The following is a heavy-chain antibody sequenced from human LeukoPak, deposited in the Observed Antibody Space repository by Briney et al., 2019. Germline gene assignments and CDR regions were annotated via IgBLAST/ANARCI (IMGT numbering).Heavy chain of an antibody. J-gene: IGHJ4*02. CDR2: IIPIFGTA. V-gene: IGHV1-69*05. CDR1: GGTFTSYA. D-gene: IGHD6-13*01. CDR3: ARSSSSQLLVPWYFDY. Sequence: SVKVSCKASGGTFTSYAISWGRHAPGQGLEWMGRIIPIFGTANYAQKFQGRVTFTTDESTSTAYMELSSLRSEDTAVYYCARSSSSQLLVPWYFDYWGQGTLVTVSS.